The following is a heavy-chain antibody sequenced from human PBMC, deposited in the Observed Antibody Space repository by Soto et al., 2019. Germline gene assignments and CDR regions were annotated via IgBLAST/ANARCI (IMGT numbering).Heavy chain of an antibody. CDR3: ARHRYSYGVYYFDY. CDR2: IYYSGST. D-gene: IGHD5-18*01. V-gene: IGHV4-28*01. CDR1: GYSITNSNW. J-gene: IGHJ4*02. Sequence: PSETLSLTCAVSGYSITNSNWWGWIRQPPGKGLEWIGYIYYSGSTNYNPSLTSRVTISVDTSKNQFSLKLSSVTAADTAVYYCARHRYSYGVYYFDYWGQGTLVTVSS.